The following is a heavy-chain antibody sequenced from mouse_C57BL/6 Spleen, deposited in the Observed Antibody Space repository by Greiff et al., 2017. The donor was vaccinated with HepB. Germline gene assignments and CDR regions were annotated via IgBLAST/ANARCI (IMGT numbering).Heavy chain of an antibody. CDR3: ARHGDAYYSNPWFAY. CDR2: ISSGGSYT. D-gene: IGHD2-5*01. J-gene: IGHJ3*01. CDR1: GFTFSSYG. Sequence: EVKLQESGGDLVKPGGSLKLSCAASGFTFSSYGMSWVRQTPDKRLEWVATISSGGSYTYYPDSVKGRFTISRDNAKNTLYLQMSSLKSEDTAMYYCARHGDAYYSNPWFAYWGQGTLVTVSA. V-gene: IGHV5-6*01.